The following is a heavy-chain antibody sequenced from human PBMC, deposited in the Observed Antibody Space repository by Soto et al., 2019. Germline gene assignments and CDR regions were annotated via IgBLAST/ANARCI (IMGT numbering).Heavy chain of an antibody. CDR1: GFTFSSYA. D-gene: IGHD1-26*01. J-gene: IGHJ4*02. CDR3: AKEPGGELLPFHY. Sequence: EVQLLESGGGLVHPGGSLRLSCAASGFTFSSYAMSWVRQSPGKGLEWVSAISGSGGSTYYTGSVKGRFTISRDNSKNTQYLQMNSLRAEDTAVYYCAKEPGGELLPFHYWGQGTLVTVSS. V-gene: IGHV3-23*01. CDR2: ISGSGGST.